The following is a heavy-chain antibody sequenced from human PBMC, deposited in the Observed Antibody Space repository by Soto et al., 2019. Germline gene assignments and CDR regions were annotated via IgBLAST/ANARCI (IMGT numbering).Heavy chain of an antibody. Sequence: QVQLVESGGGVVQPGRSLRLSCAASGFTFSSYGMHWVRQAPGKGLEWVAVISYDGSNKYYADSVKGRFTISRDNSKNTLYLQMNSLRAEDTAVYYCAKAVPYCSGGSCYSGYYYYGMDVWGHGTTVTVSS. CDR1: GFTFSSYG. J-gene: IGHJ6*02. CDR3: AKAVPYCSGGSCYSGYYYYGMDV. D-gene: IGHD2-15*01. V-gene: IGHV3-30*18. CDR2: ISYDGSNK.